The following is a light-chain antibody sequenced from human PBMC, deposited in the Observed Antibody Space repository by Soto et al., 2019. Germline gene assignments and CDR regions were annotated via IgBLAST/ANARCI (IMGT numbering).Light chain of an antibody. V-gene: IGKV1-39*01. Sequence: DIQMPQSPSSLSASVGDRVTITCRASQSIDIYLNWYQEKPGKAPNLLIYAASTLLSGVPSRFSGRGSGTPFTLTINSLQPEDFATYYCQQSYSSPETFGQGTKVEIK. CDR1: QSIDIY. J-gene: IGKJ1*01. CDR2: AAS. CDR3: QQSYSSPET.